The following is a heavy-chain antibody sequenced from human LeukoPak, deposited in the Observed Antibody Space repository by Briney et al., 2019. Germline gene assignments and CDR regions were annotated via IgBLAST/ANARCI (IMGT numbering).Heavy chain of an antibody. D-gene: IGHD3-10*01. Sequence: SGTLSLTCAVSGGSISSSNWWSWVRQPPGKGLEWIGEIYHSGSTTYNPSLKSRVTISVDTSKSQFSLRLNSVTAADTAIYYCARARAGSGGIDYWGQGTLVTVSS. CDR2: IYHSGST. V-gene: IGHV4-4*02. CDR1: GGSISSSNW. CDR3: ARARAGSGGIDY. J-gene: IGHJ4*02.